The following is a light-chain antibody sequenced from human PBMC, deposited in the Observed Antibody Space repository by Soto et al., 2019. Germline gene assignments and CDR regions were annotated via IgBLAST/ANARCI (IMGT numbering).Light chain of an antibody. J-gene: IGLJ3*02. Sequence: SYELTQPSSVSVSPGQTARITCSGDVLAKKYARWFQQKPGQAPVLVIYKDTERPSGIPERFSASSSGTTVTLTISGAQVEDEADYYCYSAADNNLVFGGGTKLTVL. CDR2: KDT. CDR1: VLAKKY. V-gene: IGLV3-27*01. CDR3: YSAADNNLV.